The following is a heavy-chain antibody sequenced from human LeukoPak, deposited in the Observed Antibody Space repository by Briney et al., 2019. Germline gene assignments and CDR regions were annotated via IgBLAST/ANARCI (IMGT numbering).Heavy chain of an antibody. CDR2: IGIRGDT. D-gene: IGHD6-19*01. J-gene: IGHJ4*02. V-gene: IGHV3-13*01. CDR3: ARGGIQVSGIDEFDY. Sequence: GGSLRLSCAASGFTFIDYDMHWVRQVIGKGLEWVSAIGIRGDTHYSGSVKGRFTVSRENAESSLYLQMNSLRAEDTAVYYCARGGIQVSGIDEFDYWGQGALVTVSS. CDR1: GFTFIDYD.